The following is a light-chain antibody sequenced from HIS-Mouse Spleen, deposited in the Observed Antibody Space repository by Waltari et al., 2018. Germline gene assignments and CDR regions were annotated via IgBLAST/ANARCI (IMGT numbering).Light chain of an antibody. CDR3: CSCAGSSTFVV. J-gene: IGLJ2*01. V-gene: IGLV2-23*01. CDR2: EGS. CDR1: SSYVGSYNF. Sequence: QSALTQPASVSGSPGQSITISCTGTSSYVGSYNFVSWYQQHPDKAPKPMIYEGSKRPSGVSNVFSGSKSCNTASLTISGLQAEDEADYYCCSCAGSSTFVVFGGGTKLTVL.